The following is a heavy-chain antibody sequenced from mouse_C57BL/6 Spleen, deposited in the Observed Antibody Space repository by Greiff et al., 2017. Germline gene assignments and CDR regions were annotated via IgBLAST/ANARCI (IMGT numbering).Heavy chain of an antibody. CDR2: IDPSDSYT. CDR3: ARRDSSGYMDY. Sequence: QVQLQQPGAELVMPGASVKLSCKASGYTFTSYWMHWVKQRPGQGLEWIGEIDPSDSYTNYNQKFKGKSTLTVAKSSSTAYMQLSSLTSEDSAVYYCARRDSSGYMDYWGQGTSVTVSS. D-gene: IGHD3-2*02. V-gene: IGHV1-69*01. J-gene: IGHJ4*01. CDR1: GYTFTSYW.